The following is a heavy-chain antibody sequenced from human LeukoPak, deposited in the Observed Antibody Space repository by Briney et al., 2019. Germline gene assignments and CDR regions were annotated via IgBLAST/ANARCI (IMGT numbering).Heavy chain of an antibody. V-gene: IGHV1-69*05. D-gene: IGHD3-3*01. CDR2: IIPIFGTA. CDR1: GGIFSSYA. Sequence: ASVTVSCKASGGIFSSYAISWVRQAPGQGLEWMGGIIPIFGTANYAQKFQGRVTITTDESTSTAYMELSSLRSEDTAVYYCVSQPSNYDFWSGYFFDYWGQGTLVTVSS. J-gene: IGHJ4*02. CDR3: VSQPSNYDFWSGYFFDY.